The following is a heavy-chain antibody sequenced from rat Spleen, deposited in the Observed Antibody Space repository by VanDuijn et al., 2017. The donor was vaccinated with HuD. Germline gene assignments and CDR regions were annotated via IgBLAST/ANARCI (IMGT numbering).Heavy chain of an antibody. CDR1: GFTLSDYY. Sequence: EVQLVESDGGLVQPGRSLKLSCAASGFTLSDYYMAWVRQAPTKGLEWVASINWGGSSTYYPDNVKGRFTISRDNAKNALYLQMNNLRSEDTAIYYCTRYYEGYVMDVWGQGVMVTVSS. CDR2: INWGGSST. V-gene: IGHV5-7*01. CDR3: TRYYEGYVMDV. J-gene: IGHJ2*01. D-gene: IGHD1-12*03.